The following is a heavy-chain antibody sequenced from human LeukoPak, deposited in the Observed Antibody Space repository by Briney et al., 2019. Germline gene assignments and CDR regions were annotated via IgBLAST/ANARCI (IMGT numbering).Heavy chain of an antibody. CDR1: GDSISSGGYY. CDR3: ARDRAGITMVRGVIRSHWFDP. D-gene: IGHD3-10*01. CDR2: IYYSGST. Sequence: SETLSLTCTVSGDSISSGGYYWSWIRQHPGEGLEWNGYIYYSGSTYYNPSLKSRVTISVDTSKNQFSLKLSSVTAADTAVYYCARDRAGITMVRGVIRSHWFDPWGQGTLVTVSS. J-gene: IGHJ5*02. V-gene: IGHV4-31*03.